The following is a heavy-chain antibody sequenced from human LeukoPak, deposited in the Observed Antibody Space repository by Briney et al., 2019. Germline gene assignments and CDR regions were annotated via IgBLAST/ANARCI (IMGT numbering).Heavy chain of an antibody. D-gene: IGHD2-15*01. J-gene: IGHJ6*02. CDR2: ISGSVGRT. CDR3: SIAWVGRDV. V-gene: IGHV3-23*01. Sequence: GGPLRLLCAASGFTYSSYAMRWARQAPGKGLEWVSAISGSVGRTYYADSVKRRLTISRDNSKNTPYLQMNSLRAEDTAVYYCSIAWVGRDVWGQGTTVTVSS. CDR1: GFTYSSYA.